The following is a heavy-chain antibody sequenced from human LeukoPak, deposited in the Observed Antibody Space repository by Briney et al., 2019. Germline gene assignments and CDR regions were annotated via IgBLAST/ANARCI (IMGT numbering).Heavy chain of an antibody. V-gene: IGHV4-39*01. Sequence: SETLSLTCTVSGGSISGSSYYWGWIRQPPGKGLEWIGSIYYSGSTYYNPSLKSRVTISVDTSKNQFSLKLSSVTAADTAVYYCAAGTGIAAPGGDYWGQGTLVTVSS. CDR1: GGSISGSSYY. D-gene: IGHD6-13*01. CDR2: IYYSGST. J-gene: IGHJ4*02. CDR3: AAGTGIAAPGGDY.